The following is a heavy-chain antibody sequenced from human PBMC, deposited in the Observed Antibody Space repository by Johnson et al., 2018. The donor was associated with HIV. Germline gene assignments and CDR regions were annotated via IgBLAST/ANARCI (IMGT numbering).Heavy chain of an antibody. Sequence: VQLVESGGGVVRPGGSLRLSCAGSGFTFSSNAMHWVRQAPGKGLEWVAFIVYDGSKKYYADSVKGRFTISRDNSKNTLYLEMNSLRAEDTAVYYCAREGNYYDSSSHAFDICGQGTMVTVSS. CDR2: IVYDGSKK. CDR3: AREGNYYDSSSHAFDI. V-gene: IGHV3-30*02. CDR1: GFTFSSNA. D-gene: IGHD3-22*01. J-gene: IGHJ3*02.